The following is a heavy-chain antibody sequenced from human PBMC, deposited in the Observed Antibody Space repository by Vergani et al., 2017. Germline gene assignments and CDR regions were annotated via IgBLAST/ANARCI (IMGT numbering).Heavy chain of an antibody. CDR3: ARGLDSSGWYYYYYGMDV. CDR2: IYYSGST. J-gene: IGHJ6*02. D-gene: IGHD6-19*01. CDR1: GGSISSHY. V-gene: IGHV4-59*11. Sequence: QVQLQESGPGLVKPSETLYLTCTVSGGSISSHYWSWIRQPPGKGLEWIGYIYYSGSTNYNPSLKSRVTIAVDTAKNQFSLKLSSVTAADTAVYYCARGLDSSGWYYYYYGMDVWGQGTTVTVSS.